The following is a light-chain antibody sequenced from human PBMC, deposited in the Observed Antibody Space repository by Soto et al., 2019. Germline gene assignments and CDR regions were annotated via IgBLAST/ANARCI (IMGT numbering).Light chain of an antibody. CDR3: QQYNNWPET. CDR1: QSISSN. V-gene: IGKV3-15*01. CDR2: GAS. J-gene: IGKJ1*01. Sequence: ERVIAQSPATLSVSPGERATRSCMASQSISSNLAWYQQKPGQSPRLLIYGASSRATGVPVRFSGSGSGVAFTLTISGLQSEDFAVYYCQQYNNWPETFGQGTKVDIK.